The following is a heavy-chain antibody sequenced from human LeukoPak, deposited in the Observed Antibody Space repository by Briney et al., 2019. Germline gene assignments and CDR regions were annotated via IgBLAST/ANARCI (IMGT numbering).Heavy chain of an antibody. V-gene: IGHV3-74*01. CDR1: GFTFSSYW. J-gene: IGHJ4*02. CDR2: INSDGSST. CDR3: AKDSDAYSSGWMPDY. Sequence: GGSLRLSCAASGFTFSSYWMHWVRQAPGKGLVWVSRINSDGSSTSYADSVKGRFTISRDNAKNTLYLQMNSLRAEDTAVYYCAKDSDAYSSGWMPDYWGQGTLVTVSS. D-gene: IGHD6-19*01.